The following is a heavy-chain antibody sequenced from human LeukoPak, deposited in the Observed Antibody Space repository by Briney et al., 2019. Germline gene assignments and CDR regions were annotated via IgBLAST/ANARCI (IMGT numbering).Heavy chain of an antibody. CDR1: AFTFSTYW. J-gene: IGHJ4*02. D-gene: IGHD2-15*01. CDR2: IKQDGSEK. V-gene: IGHV3-7*01. CDR3: ATDRGYFDY. Sequence: GGSLRLSCAASAFTFSTYWMSWVRQAPGKGLEWVANIKQDGSEKSYVDSVKGRFTISRDNAKNSLFLQMNSLRADDTAVYFCATDRGYFDYWGQGTLVSVSS.